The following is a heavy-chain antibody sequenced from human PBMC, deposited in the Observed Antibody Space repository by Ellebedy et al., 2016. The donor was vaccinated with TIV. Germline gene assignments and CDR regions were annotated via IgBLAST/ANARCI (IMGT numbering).Heavy chain of an antibody. V-gene: IGHV3-23*01. Sequence: PGGSLRLSCAASGFNFGGHAMKWVRQAPGKGLEWVSSIGSSAYSTHYADSVKGRFTISRDNSRNTLYLQMNSLRGEDTAVYFCAKDERYTTGWGGALDIWGQGAMVIVSS. J-gene: IGHJ3*02. CDR3: AKDERYTTGWGGALDI. D-gene: IGHD2-8*02. CDR2: IGSSAYST. CDR1: GFNFGGHA.